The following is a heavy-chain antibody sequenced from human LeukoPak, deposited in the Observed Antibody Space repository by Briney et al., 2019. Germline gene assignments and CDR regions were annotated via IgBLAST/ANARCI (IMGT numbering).Heavy chain of an antibody. Sequence: SETLSLTCTVSGGSISSSSYYWGWIRQPPGKGLEWIGSIYYSGSTYYNPSLKSRVTISVDTSKNQFSLKLSSVTAADTAVYYCARGSGRRITMVRGVPTLDYWGQGTLVTVPS. CDR2: IYYSGST. J-gene: IGHJ4*02. CDR3: ARGSGRRITMVRGVPTLDY. D-gene: IGHD3-10*01. V-gene: IGHV4-39*01. CDR1: GGSISSSSYY.